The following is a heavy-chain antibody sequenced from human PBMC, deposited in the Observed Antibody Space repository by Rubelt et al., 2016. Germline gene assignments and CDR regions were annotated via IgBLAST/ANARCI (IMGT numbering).Heavy chain of an antibody. CDR3: ARGHWNYFDY. CDR1: GSSVSSYY. CDR2: TYDSGTT. D-gene: IGHD1-1*01. V-gene: IGHV4-4*08. Sequence: QVQLQESGPGLVKPSETLSLTCTVSGSSVSSYYWTWVRQPPGKGLEWIGYTYDSGTTNYNPSLKSRVSISVDTPKNLFSLKLSSVTAADTAVYYCARGHWNYFDYWSQGTLVTVSS. J-gene: IGHJ4*02.